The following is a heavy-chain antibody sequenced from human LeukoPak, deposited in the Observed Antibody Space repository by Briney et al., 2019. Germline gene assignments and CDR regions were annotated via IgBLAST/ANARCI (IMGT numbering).Heavy chain of an antibody. J-gene: IGHJ6*02. D-gene: IGHD6-13*01. V-gene: IGHV4-34*01. Sequence: KSSETLSLTCAVYGGSFSGYYWSWVRQPPGKGLEWIGEINHSGSTNYNPSLKSRDTISVDTSKNQFSLKLSSVTAADTAVYYCARVPRVAAAGTVRYGMDVWGQGTTVTVSS. CDR3: ARVPRVAAAGTVRYGMDV. CDR1: GGSFSGYY. CDR2: INHSGST.